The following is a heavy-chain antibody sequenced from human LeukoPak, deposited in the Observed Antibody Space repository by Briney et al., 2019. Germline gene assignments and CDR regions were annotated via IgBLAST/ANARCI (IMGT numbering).Heavy chain of an antibody. CDR3: ATSESQTKFDY. D-gene: IGHD1/OR15-1a*01. CDR1: GYSFTSYW. V-gene: IGHV5-51*01. CDR2: IFPGDSDT. J-gene: IGHJ4*02. Sequence: GESLKISCKGSGYSFTSYWIGWVRQMPGKGLEWMGIIFPGDSDTIYSPSFQGQVTISADKSINTAYLQWSSLKASDTAMYYCATSESQTKFDYWGQGTLVTASS.